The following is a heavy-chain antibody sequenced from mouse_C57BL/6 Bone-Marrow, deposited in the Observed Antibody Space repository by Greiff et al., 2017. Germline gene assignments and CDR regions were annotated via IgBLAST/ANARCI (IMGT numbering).Heavy chain of an antibody. CDR3: ASYYCSIYFDY. V-gene: IGHV1-64*01. CDR1: GYTFTSSW. D-gene: IGHD1-1*01. Sequence: QVQLQQPGAELVKPGASVKLSCKASGYTFTSSWMHWVKQRPGQGLEWIGMIHPNSGSTNYNEKFKSKATLTVDKSSSTAYMQLSSLTSKDSAVYYCASYYCSIYFDYWGQGTTLTVSS. CDR2: IHPNSGST. J-gene: IGHJ2*01.